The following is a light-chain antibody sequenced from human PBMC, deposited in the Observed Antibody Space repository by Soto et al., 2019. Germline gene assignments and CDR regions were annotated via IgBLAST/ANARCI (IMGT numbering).Light chain of an antibody. CDR3: SSFSSITREV. CDR2: EVS. Sequence: QSALTQPASVSGSPGQSITISRTGTSSDVGGYSYVSWYQQHPGKTPKLMIYEVSNRPSGVSHRFSGSKSGNTASLTISGLQTEDESDYYCSSFSSITREVFGGGTKLPVL. CDR1: SSDVGGYSY. V-gene: IGLV2-14*01. J-gene: IGLJ2*01.